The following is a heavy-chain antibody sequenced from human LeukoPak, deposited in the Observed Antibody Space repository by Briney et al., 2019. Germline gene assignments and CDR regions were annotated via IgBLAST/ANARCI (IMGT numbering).Heavy chain of an antibody. D-gene: IGHD5-12*01. Sequence: GGSLRLSCAASGFTFSSYWMSWVRQAPGKGLEWVANIKQDGREKYYVDSVKGRFTISRDNAKNSLYLQMNSLRAEDTAVYYCARGIVATIDYFDYWGQGTLVTVSS. J-gene: IGHJ4*02. CDR2: IKQDGREK. V-gene: IGHV3-7*03. CDR3: ARGIVATIDYFDY. CDR1: GFTFSSYW.